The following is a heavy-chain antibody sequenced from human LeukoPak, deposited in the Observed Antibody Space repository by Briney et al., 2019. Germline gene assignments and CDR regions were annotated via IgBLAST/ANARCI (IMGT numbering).Heavy chain of an antibody. Sequence: SETLSLTCTVSGGSISSSSYYWGWIRQPPGKGLEWIGSIYYSGSTYYNPSLKSRVTISVDTSKNQFSLKLSSVTAADTAVYYCARLTPLYDILTGYFDYWGQGTLVTVSS. CDR3: ARLTPLYDILTGYFDY. CDR1: GGSISSSSYY. J-gene: IGHJ4*02. V-gene: IGHV4-39*01. D-gene: IGHD3-9*01. CDR2: IYYSGST.